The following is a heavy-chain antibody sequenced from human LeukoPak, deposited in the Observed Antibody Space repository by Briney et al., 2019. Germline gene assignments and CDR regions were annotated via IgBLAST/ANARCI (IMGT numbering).Heavy chain of an antibody. J-gene: IGHJ4*02. CDR2: IYHSGST. CDR1: GYSISSGYY. D-gene: IGHD5-24*01. Sequence: SETLSLTCAVSGYSISSGYYWGWIRQPPGKGLEWIGSIYHSGSTYYNPSLKSRVTISVDTSKNQFSLKLSSVTAADTAVYYCASSLEMATIDYWGQGTLVTVSS. V-gene: IGHV4-38-2*01. CDR3: ASSLEMATIDY.